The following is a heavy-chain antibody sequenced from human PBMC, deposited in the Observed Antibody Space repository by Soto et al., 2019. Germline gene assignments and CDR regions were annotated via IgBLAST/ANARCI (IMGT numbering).Heavy chain of an antibody. V-gene: IGHV3-33*01. Sequence: LGGSLRLSCAASGFTFSSYGMHWVRQAPGKGLEWVAVIWYDGSNKYYADSVKGRFTISRDNSKNTLYLQMNSLRAEDTAVYYCAREEDIVVVPAASYFDYWGQGTLVTVAS. J-gene: IGHJ4*02. CDR1: GFTFSSYG. CDR2: IWYDGSNK. D-gene: IGHD2-2*01. CDR3: AREEDIVVVPAASYFDY.